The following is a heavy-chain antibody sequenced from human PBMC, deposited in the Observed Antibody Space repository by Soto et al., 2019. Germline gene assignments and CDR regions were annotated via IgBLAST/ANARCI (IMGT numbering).Heavy chain of an antibody. D-gene: IGHD1-1*01. Sequence: SETLSLTCTVSGGSISSYYWSWIRQPPGKGLEWIGYIYYSGSTNYNPSLKSRVTISVDTSKNQFSLKLSSVTAADTAVYYCASIPGTMWFDPWGQGTLVTVSS. CDR3: ASIPGTMWFDP. CDR2: IYYSGST. V-gene: IGHV4-59*01. J-gene: IGHJ5*02. CDR1: GGSISSYY.